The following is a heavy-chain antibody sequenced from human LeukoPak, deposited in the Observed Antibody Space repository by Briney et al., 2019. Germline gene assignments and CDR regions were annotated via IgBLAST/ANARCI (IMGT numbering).Heavy chain of an antibody. CDR2: IYYSGST. J-gene: IGHJ6*02. D-gene: IGHD6-19*01. CDR3: ARERITAVAGGVHYYYYGMDV. Sequence: PSETLSLTCTVSGGSISSSSYYWGWIRQPPGKGLEWIGSIYYSGSTYYNPSLKSRVTISVDTSKNQFSLKLSSVTAADTAVYYCARERITAVAGGVHYYYYGMDVWGQGTTVTVSS. CDR1: GGSISSSSYY. V-gene: IGHV4-39*07.